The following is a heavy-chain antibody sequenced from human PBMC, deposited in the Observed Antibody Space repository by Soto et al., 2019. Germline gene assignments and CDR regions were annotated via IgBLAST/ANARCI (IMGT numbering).Heavy chain of an antibody. J-gene: IGHJ3*01. CDR3: ARLAVAGKTYDAFDF. CDR2: IYPGDSDT. D-gene: IGHD6-19*01. Sequence: GESLKISCKGSGYSFTSYWIGWVRQMPGKGLEWMGIIYPGDSDTRYSPSFQGQVTISADKSISTAYLQWSSLKASDTAMYYCARLAVAGKTYDAFDFWGQGTMVTVSS. V-gene: IGHV5-51*01. CDR1: GYSFTSYW.